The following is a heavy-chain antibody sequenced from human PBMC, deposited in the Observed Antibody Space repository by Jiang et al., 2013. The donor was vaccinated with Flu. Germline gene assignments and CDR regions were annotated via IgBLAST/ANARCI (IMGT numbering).Heavy chain of an antibody. CDR3: ARAGDDFWSGYLGRFDP. CDR2: TYYRSKWYN. J-gene: IGHJ5*02. V-gene: IGHV6-1*01. D-gene: IGHD3-3*01. CDR1: NSAA. Sequence: NSAAWNWIRQSPSRGLEWLGRTYYRSKWYNDYAVSVKSRITINPDTSKNQFSLQLNSVTPEDTAVYYCARAGDDFWSGYLGRFDPWGQGTLVTVSS.